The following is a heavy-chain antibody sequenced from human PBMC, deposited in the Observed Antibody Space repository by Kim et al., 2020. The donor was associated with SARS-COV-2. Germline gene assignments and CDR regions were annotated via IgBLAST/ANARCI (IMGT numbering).Heavy chain of an antibody. CDR2: ISTYSGNT. CDR3: ARDLGTYDILTGYSRSYY. Sequence: ASVKVSCKASGYTFTSYGISWVRQAPGQGLEWMGWISTYSGNTNYAQNFQGRVTMTTDTSTSTAYLELRNLRSDDTAIYYCARDLGTYDILTGYSRSYYWGQGTLVTVSS. D-gene: IGHD3-9*01. V-gene: IGHV1-18*01. J-gene: IGHJ4*02. CDR1: GYTFTSYG.